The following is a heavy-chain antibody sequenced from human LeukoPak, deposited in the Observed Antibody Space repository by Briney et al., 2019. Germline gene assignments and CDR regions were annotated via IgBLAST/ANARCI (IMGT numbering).Heavy chain of an antibody. V-gene: IGHV4-31*03. CDR2: IYYSGST. D-gene: IGHD6-13*01. CDR1: GGSITSGGYY. Sequence: SETLSLTCTVSGGSITSGGYYWSWVRQHPGKGLEWIGYIYYSGSTYYNPSLKSRVTISVDTSKNQFSLKLSSVTAADTAVYYCARLVRNAFDIWGQGTMVTVPS. J-gene: IGHJ3*02. CDR3: ARLVRNAFDI.